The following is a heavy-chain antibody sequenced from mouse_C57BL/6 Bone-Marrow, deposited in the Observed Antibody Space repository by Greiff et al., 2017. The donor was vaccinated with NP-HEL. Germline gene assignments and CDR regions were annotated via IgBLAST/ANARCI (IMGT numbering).Heavy chain of an antibody. CDR2: IYPGSGST. CDR3: ARDDGYWDYYAMDY. V-gene: IGHV1-55*01. D-gene: IGHD2-3*01. CDR1: GYTFTSYW. J-gene: IGHJ4*01. Sequence: VQLQQPGAELVKPGASVKMSCKASGYTFTSYWITWVKQRPGQGLEWIGDIYPGSGSTNYNEKFKSKATLTVDPSSSTAYMQLSSLTSEDSAVYYCARDDGYWDYYAMDYWGQGTSVTVSS.